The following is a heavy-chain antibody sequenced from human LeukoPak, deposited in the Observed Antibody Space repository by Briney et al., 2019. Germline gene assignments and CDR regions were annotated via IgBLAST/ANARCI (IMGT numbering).Heavy chain of an antibody. CDR3: ARGPYDSSGYPQPIDYYFDY. CDR1: GGSFSGYY. J-gene: IGHJ4*02. Sequence: PSETLSLTCAVYGGSFSGYYWSWIRQPPGKGLEWIGEINHGGSTNYNPSLKSRVTISVDTSKNQFSLKLTSVTAADTAVYYCARGPYDSSGYPQPIDYYFDYWGQGTLATVSS. V-gene: IGHV4-34*01. CDR2: INHGGST. D-gene: IGHD3-22*01.